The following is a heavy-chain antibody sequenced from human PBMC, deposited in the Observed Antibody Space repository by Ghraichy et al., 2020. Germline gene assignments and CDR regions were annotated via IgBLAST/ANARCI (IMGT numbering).Heavy chain of an antibody. V-gene: IGHV3-7*03. CDR1: GFTFSSYW. Sequence: GGSLRLSCAASGFTFSSYWMSWVRQAPGKGLEWVANIKQDGSEKYYVDSVKGRFTISRDNAKNSLYLQMNSLRAEDTAVYYCARDSGMTKNTARPGVDYHYFSIDVWGQGTTVTVSS. J-gene: IGHJ6*02. CDR3: ARDSGMTKNTARPGVDYHYFSIDV. CDR2: IKQDGSEK. D-gene: IGHD3-10*01.